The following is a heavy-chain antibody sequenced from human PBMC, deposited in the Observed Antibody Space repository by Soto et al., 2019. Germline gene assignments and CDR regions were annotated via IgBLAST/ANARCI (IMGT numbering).Heavy chain of an antibody. CDR3: ARDLGAADGKMVFDY. J-gene: IGHJ4*02. V-gene: IGHV1-2*04. CDR2: INPNSGGT. CDR1: GYTFTGYY. D-gene: IGHD6-13*01. Sequence: ASVKVSCKASGYTFTGYYMHWVRQAPGQGLEWMGWINPNSGGTNYAQKFQGWVTMTRDTSISTAYMELSRLRSDDTAVYYCARDLGAADGKMVFDYWGQGTLVTVYS.